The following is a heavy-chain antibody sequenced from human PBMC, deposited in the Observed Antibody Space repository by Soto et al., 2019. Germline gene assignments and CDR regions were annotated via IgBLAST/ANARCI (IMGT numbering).Heavy chain of an antibody. J-gene: IGHJ3*02. Sequence: VQLVESGGGLVQPGGSLRLSCVASGSTFSDQYMDWVRQAPGKGLEWIGRIANKVNGYTTEYAPSVKGRFSISRDDSESSLYLQMSDLKTEDTAKYSCTRGHSGVSIYAFDIWGQGTGVTVSS. CDR2: IANKVNGYTT. CDR1: GSTFSDQY. V-gene: IGHV3-72*01. D-gene: IGHD6-19*01. CDR3: TRGHSGVSIYAFDI.